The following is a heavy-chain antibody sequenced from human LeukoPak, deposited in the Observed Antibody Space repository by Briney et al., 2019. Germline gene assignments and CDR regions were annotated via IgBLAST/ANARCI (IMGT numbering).Heavy chain of an antibody. CDR2: ISSSSSYI. V-gene: IGHV3-21*01. D-gene: IGHD1-26*01. CDR3: AREKSGSNAAFDY. Sequence: GGSLRLSCAASGFTFSSYSMNWVRQAPGKGLEWVSSISSSSSYIYYADPVKGRFTISRDNAKNSLYLQMNSLRAEDTAVYYCAREKSGSNAAFDYWGQGTLVTVSS. CDR1: GFTFSSYS. J-gene: IGHJ4*02.